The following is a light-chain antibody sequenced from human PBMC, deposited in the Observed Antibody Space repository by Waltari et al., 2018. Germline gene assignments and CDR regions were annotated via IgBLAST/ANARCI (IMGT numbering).Light chain of an antibody. J-gene: IGLJ2*01. CDR2: GKN. Sequence: SSELTHDPAVSVALGQTVTITCQGASLRTSYASWYQQKSGQAPILVLFGKNKRPSGIPERFSGDNAETTTTLTSNGAQAEDEADYYCSSRDSSASHVLFAGGTKLTVL. CDR3: SSRDSSASHVL. CDR1: SLRTSY. V-gene: IGLV3-19*01.